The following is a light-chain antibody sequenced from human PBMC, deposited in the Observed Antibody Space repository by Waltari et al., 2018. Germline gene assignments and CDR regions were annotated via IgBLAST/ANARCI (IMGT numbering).Light chain of an antibody. CDR3: QHRSDWPLT. CDR2: EAS. J-gene: IGKJ4*01. CDR1: ESVSRY. V-gene: IGKV3-11*01. Sequence: LVLTQSPATLSLSPEERATLSCRASESVSRYLAWSQQKPGQAPRLLIYEASNRATGIPARFSGSGSGTDFTLTISSLEPEDFAVYYCQHRSDWPLTFGGGTKVEIK.